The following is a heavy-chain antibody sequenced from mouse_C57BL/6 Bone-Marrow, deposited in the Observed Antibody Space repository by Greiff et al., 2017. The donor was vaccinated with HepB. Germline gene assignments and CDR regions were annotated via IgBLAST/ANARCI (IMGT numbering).Heavy chain of an antibody. V-gene: IGHV1-42*01. D-gene: IGHD3-2*02. CDR2: INPSTGGT. CDR1: GYSFTGYY. CDR3: ARTATAQATRFAY. J-gene: IGHJ3*01. Sequence: VQLQQSGPELVKPGASVKISCKASGYSFTGYYMNWVKQSPEKSLEWIGEINPSTGGTTYNQKFKAKATLTVDKSSSTAYMQLKGLTSEDSAVYYCARTATAQATRFAYWGQGTLVTVSA.